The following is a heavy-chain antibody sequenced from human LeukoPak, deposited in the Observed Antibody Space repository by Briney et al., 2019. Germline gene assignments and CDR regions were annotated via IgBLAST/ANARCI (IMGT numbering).Heavy chain of an antibody. J-gene: IGHJ4*02. V-gene: IGHV4-39*07. Sequence: PSETLSLTCTVSGGSISSSSYYWGWIRQPPGKGLEWIGSIYYSGSTYYNPSLKSRVTISVDTSKNQFSLKLSSVTAADTAVYYCARDYGGKKDYWGQGTLVTVSA. CDR2: IYYSGST. CDR1: GGSISSSSYY. CDR3: ARDYGGKKDY. D-gene: IGHD4-23*01.